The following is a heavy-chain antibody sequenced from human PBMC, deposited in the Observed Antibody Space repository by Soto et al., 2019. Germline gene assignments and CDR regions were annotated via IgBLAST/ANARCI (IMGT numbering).Heavy chain of an antibody. D-gene: IGHD3-22*01. CDR3: ARVPSSYYYDSSGYYTLDY. Sequence: VSVKVSCKASGYTFTSYAMHWVRQAPGQRLEWMGWINAGNGNTKYSQKFQGRVTITRDTSASTAYMELSSLRSEDTAVYYCARVPSSYYYDSSGYYTLDYWGQGTLVTGSS. J-gene: IGHJ4*02. CDR1: GYTFTSYA. CDR2: INAGNGNT. V-gene: IGHV1-3*01.